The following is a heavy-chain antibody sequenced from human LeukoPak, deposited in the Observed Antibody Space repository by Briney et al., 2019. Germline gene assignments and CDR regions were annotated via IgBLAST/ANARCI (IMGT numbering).Heavy chain of an antibody. CDR2: ISYDGSNK. J-gene: IGHJ4*02. Sequence: GRSLRLSCAASGFTFSSYGMHWVRQAPGKGLEWVAVISYDGSNKYYADSVKGRFTISRDNSKNTLYLQMNSLRAEDTAVYYCAKEKPRYCSGGSCRRFDYWGQGTLVTVSS. V-gene: IGHV3-30*18. D-gene: IGHD2-15*01. CDR1: GFTFSSYG. CDR3: AKEKPRYCSGGSCRRFDY.